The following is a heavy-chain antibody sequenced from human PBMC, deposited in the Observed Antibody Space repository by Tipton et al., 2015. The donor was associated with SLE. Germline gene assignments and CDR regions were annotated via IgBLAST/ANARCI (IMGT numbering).Heavy chain of an antibody. J-gene: IGHJ4*02. V-gene: IGHV4-59*01. CDR1: GGSISSYY. CDR2: IYYSGST. D-gene: IGHD6-13*01. CDR3: ARLYSSSWQRADY. Sequence: TLSLTCTVSGGSISSYYWSWIRQPPGKGLEWIGYIYYSGSTNYNPSLKSRVTISVDTSKNQFSLKLGSVTAADTAVYYCARLYSSSWQRADYWGQGPLVTVSA.